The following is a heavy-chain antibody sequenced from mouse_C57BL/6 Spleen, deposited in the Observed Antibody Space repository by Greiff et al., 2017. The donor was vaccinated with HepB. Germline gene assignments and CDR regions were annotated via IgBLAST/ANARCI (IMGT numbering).Heavy chain of an antibody. CDR3: ARESSYGYFDV. V-gene: IGHV7-1*01. J-gene: IGHJ1*03. CDR2: SRNKANDYTT. CDR1: GFTFSDFY. Sequence: EVKVVESGGGLVQSGRSLRLSCATSGFTFSDFYMEWVRQAPGKGLEWIAASRNKANDYTTEYSASVKGRFIVSRDTSQSILYLQMNALRAEDTAIYYCARESSYGYFDVWGTGTTVTVSS. D-gene: IGHD1-1*01.